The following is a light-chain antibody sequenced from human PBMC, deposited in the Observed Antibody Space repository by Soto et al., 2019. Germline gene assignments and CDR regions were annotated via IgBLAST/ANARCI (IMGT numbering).Light chain of an antibody. CDR1: QSISTY. CDR3: QQYNSYLWT. Sequence: DIRMTQSPSSLSASVGDRVTITCRASQSISTYLSWYQQKPGKAPKLLIYGASSLESGVPSRFSGSGSGTEFTLTISSLQPDDFATYYCQQYNSYLWTFGQGTKVDIK. J-gene: IGKJ1*01. CDR2: GAS. V-gene: IGKV1-5*01.